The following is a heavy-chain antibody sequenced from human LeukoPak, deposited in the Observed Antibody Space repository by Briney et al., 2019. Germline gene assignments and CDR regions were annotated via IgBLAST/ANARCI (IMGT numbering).Heavy chain of an antibody. CDR2: IFYSGST. V-gene: IGHV4-39*01. J-gene: IGHJ4*02. D-gene: IGHD6-19*01. Sequence: SETLSLTCTVSGASVNTNIYYWAWIRQAPGKGLEWIGSIFYSGSTYYNPSLKSRVTISIDTSKNQFSLKLTSVTAADTAVYYCTRSGGYTSSFNWGQGTLLIVSS. CDR3: TRSGGYTSSFN. CDR1: GASVNTNIYY.